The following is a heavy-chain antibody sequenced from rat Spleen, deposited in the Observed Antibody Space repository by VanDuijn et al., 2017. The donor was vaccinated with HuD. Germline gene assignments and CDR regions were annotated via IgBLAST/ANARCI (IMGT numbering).Heavy chain of an antibody. CDR1: GFSFSDYH. V-gene: IGHV5-25*01. Sequence: EVQLVETGGGLVQPGRSLKLSCVASGFSFSDYHMTWVRQAPTKGLEWVAYISTGGGSTYYRDSVRGRFSISRDNAKSILYLQMDSLRSEDTATYYCARCFDLWGQGVMVTVSS. J-gene: IGHJ2*01. CDR2: ISTGGGST. CDR3: ARCFDL.